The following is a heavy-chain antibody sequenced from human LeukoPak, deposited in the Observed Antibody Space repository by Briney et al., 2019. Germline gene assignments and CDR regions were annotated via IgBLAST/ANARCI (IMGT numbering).Heavy chain of an antibody. CDR1: GFTFTYYG. J-gene: IGHJ4*02. V-gene: IGHV3-23*01. CDR3: AKDLEMATIRGVPRGCFGY. CDR2: ISGSGGST. Sequence: GGSLRLSCAASGFTFTYYGTSWVRQAPGKGLEWVSAISGSGGSTYYAGSVKGRFTISRDNSKNTLYLQLNSLRAEDTAVYYCAKDLEMATIRGVPRGCFGYWGQGSLVTVSS. D-gene: IGHD5-24*01.